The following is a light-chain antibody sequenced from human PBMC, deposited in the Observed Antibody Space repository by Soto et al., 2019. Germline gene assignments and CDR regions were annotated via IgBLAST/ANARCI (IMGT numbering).Light chain of an antibody. J-gene: IGKJ5*01. Sequence: DIQMTQSPSSLSASVGDRFAITCQASQGITNYLNWYQQKPGKAPKLLIYGASNLETGVPSRFSGSGSGTDFTFTISSLQAEDIATYFCQQYDSVFTFGQGTRLAIK. CDR1: QGITNY. CDR3: QQYDSVFT. CDR2: GAS. V-gene: IGKV1-33*01.